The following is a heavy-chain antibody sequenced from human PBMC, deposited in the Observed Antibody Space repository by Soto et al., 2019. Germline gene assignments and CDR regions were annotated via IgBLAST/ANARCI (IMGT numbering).Heavy chain of an antibody. CDR1: GFTFSSYS. J-gene: IGHJ5*02. Sequence: GGSLRLSCAASGFTFSSYSMNWVRQAPGKGLEWVSYISSSSSTIYYADSVKGRYTISRDNAKNSLYLQMNSLRADDTAVYYCARSIAARLNWFDPWGQGTLVTVSS. CDR3: ARSIAARLNWFDP. CDR2: ISSSSSTI. D-gene: IGHD6-6*01. V-gene: IGHV3-48*04.